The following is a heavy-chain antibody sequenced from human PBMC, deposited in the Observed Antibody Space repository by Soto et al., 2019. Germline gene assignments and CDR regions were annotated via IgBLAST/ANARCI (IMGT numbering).Heavy chain of an antibody. CDR2: TIPMFGTT. V-gene: IGHV1-69*12. CDR1: GGTFNSYA. CDR3: SGWGIRYHSIGYYLGIDGMDV. J-gene: IGHJ6*02. Sequence: QVQLVQSGAEVKKPESSVRVSCKASGGTFNSYAITWVRQAPGQGLEWMGGTIPMFGTTNYAEKFQGRVTISGEQSTNPAYMELSRLGSEETAVYFWSGWGIRYHSIGYYLGIDGMDVWGQGTTVIVSS. D-gene: IGHD3-22*01.